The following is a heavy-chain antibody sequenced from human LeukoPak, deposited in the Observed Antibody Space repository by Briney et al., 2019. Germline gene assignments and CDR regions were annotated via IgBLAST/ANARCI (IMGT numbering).Heavy chain of an antibody. CDR2: ISSNGNIK. D-gene: IGHD3-10*01. V-gene: IGHV3-30*03. J-gene: IGHJ6*02. CDR1: GFTFSNYS. CDR3: ARVRISLIRGIITNYGLDV. Sequence: PGRSLRLSCAASGFTFSNYSLHWVRRAPGKGPEWVAVISSNGNIKYYVDSVKGRFTISRDNSKNTLYLQMNSLRTEDTAVYYCARVRISLIRGIITNYGLDVWGQGTTVTVSS.